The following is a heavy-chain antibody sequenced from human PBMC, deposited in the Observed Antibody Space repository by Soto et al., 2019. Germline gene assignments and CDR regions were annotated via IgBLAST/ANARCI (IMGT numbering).Heavy chain of an antibody. V-gene: IGHV4-30-2*01. J-gene: IGHJ6*02. Sequence: SETLSLTCAVSGGSISSGGYSWSWIRQPPGKGLECIGYIYHSGSTYYNPSLKSRVTMSVDRSKNQFSLKLSSVTAADTAVYFCARDGRLMLRGFSFYNGMDVWGQGTTVTVSS. CDR3: ARDGRLMLRGFSFYNGMDV. CDR2: IYHSGST. CDR1: GGSISSGGYS. D-gene: IGHD3-10*01.